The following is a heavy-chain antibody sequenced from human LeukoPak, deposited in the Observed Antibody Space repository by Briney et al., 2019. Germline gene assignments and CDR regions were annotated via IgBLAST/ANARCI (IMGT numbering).Heavy chain of an antibody. CDR1: GFTFSSYW. CDR2: IREDGSEK. V-gene: IGHV3-7*01. J-gene: IGHJ4*02. Sequence: GGSLRLSCAASGFTFSSYWMSWVRQAPGQGLEWVANIREDGSEKYYEDSVKGRFTISRDNAKNSLYLQMNSLRAEDTAVYYCARGRFCSSSSCTSFDYWGQGNLVNVSS. CDR3: ARGRFCSSSSCTSFDY. D-gene: IGHD2-2*01.